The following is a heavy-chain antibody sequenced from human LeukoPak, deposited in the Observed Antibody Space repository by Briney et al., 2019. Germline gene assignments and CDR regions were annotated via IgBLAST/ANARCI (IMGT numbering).Heavy chain of an antibody. J-gene: IGHJ4*02. D-gene: IGHD4-17*01. Sequence: GGSLRLSCAASGFTFSSYGMHWVRQAPGKGLEWVAVISYDGSNKYYADSVKGRFTISRDNSKNTLYLQMNSLRAEDTAVYYCAKDTEDGDYVFDYWGRGTLVTVSS. V-gene: IGHV3-30*18. CDR2: ISYDGSNK. CDR1: GFTFSSYG. CDR3: AKDTEDGDYVFDY.